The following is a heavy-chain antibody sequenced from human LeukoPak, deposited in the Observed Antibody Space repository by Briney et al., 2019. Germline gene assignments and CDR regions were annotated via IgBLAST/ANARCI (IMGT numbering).Heavy chain of an antibody. V-gene: IGHV3-66*02. CDR1: EFTVSNKY. J-gene: IGHJ4*02. CDR2: IRGGDDT. D-gene: IGHD3-10*01. Sequence: GGSLRLSCAVSEFTVSNKYMSWVRQAPGKGLEWVSTIRGGDDTFYGDSVKGRFTISRDSSKNTPFLQMNSLRTEDTAVYYCAARRGSSFDYWGQGTLVTVSS. CDR3: AARRGSSFDY.